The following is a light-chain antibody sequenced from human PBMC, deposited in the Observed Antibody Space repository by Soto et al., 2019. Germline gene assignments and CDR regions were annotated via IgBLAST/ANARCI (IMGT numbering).Light chain of an antibody. Sequence: LLTKPPTTLSVSSGGRATLSCRSSQSVSSYLAWYQQKPGQARRLLIYGASTRASGVPDRFSGSGSGTEFTLTISSLQAEDLAVYYCQQYNNWPWTFGQGTKVDIK. J-gene: IGKJ1*01. CDR2: GAS. CDR3: QQYNNWPWT. V-gene: IGKV3-15*01. CDR1: QSVSSY.